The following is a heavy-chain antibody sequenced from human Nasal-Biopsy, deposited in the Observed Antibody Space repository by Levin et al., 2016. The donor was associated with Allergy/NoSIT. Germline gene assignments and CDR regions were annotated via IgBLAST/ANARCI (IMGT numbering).Heavy chain of an antibody. D-gene: IGHD4-17*01. CDR1: GGSLTDGGRY. V-gene: IGHV4-39*01. CDR2: FYYSGVS. J-gene: IGHJ4*02. CDR3: VRHPDYGDYRRPFYFEH. Sequence: SETLSLTCDVSGGSLTDGGRYWGWIRQVPGKGLEWIGSFYYSGVSYYNPSLRSRVSVSADTSKNQISLKVQSVTAADTAVYYCVRHPDYGDYRRPFYFEHWGRGSLVRVSS.